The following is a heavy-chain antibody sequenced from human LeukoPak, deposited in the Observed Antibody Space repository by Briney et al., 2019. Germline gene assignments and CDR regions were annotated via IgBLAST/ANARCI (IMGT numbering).Heavy chain of an antibody. CDR3: ARAEDTSVRGVPYIFDY. V-gene: IGHV4-59*01. D-gene: IGHD3-10*01. CDR2: IYYSGST. J-gene: IGHJ4*02. CDR1: GGSISSYY. Sequence: KPSETLSLTCTVSGGSISSYYWSWIRQPPGKGLEWIGYIYYSGSTNYNPSLKSRVTISVDTSKNQFSLKLSSVTAADTAVYYCARAEDTSVRGVPYIFDYWGQGALVTVSS.